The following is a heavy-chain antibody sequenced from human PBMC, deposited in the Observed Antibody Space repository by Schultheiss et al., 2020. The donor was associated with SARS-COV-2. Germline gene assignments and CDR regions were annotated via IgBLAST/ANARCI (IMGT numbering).Heavy chain of an antibody. CDR2: ISYDGSNK. J-gene: IGHJ5*02. V-gene: IGHV3-30*03. D-gene: IGHD6-6*01. Sequence: GGSLRLSCAASGFTFSSYGMHWVRQAPGKGLEWVAVISYDGSNKYYADSVKGRFTISRDNSKNTLYLQMNSLRAEDTAVYYCASSSSSRGGGWFDPWGQGTLVTVSS. CDR1: GFTFSSYG. CDR3: ASSSSSRGGGWFDP.